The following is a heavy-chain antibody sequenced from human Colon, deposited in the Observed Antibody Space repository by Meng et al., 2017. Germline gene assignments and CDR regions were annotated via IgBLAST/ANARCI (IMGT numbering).Heavy chain of an antibody. V-gene: IGHV4-4*02. J-gene: IGHJ4*02. CDR3: ARVRLDTAMVTLDY. CDR1: GGSISSSNW. CDR2: IYHSGST. Sequence: QVRLKEPAPGLLKPSGTLSLTFAVSGGSISSSNWWSWVRQPPGKGLEWIGEIYHSGSTNYNPSLKSRVTISVDKSKNQFSLKLSSVTAADTAVYYCARVRLDTAMVTLDYWGQGTLVTVSS. D-gene: IGHD5-18*01.